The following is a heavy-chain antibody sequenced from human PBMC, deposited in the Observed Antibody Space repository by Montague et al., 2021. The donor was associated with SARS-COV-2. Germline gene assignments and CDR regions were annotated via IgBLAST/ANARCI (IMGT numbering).Heavy chain of an antibody. Sequence: SLRLSCAASGFTFSSYAMSWVRQAPGKGLEWVSAISGSGGSTYYADSVKGRFTISRDNSKHTLYLQMNSLRAEDTAVYYCAKEAPNYDILTGYYRRGGFDYWGQGTLVTVSS. V-gene: IGHV3-23*01. J-gene: IGHJ4*02. CDR2: ISGSGGST. D-gene: IGHD3-9*01. CDR3: AKEAPNYDILTGYYRRGGFDY. CDR1: GFTFSSYA.